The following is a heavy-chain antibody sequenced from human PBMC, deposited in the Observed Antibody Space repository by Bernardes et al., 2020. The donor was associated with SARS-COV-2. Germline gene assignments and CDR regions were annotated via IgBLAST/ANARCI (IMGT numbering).Heavy chain of an antibody. D-gene: IGHD2-15*01. J-gene: IGHJ4*02. CDR2: IYSSGSS. CDR3: ARGYCRDGKCYSGPEY. CDR1: GGSISSSNYY. V-gene: IGHV4-39*07. Sequence: SETLSLTCTVSGGSISSSNYYWGWIRQPPGKGLEWIGSIYSSGSSYYNPSLQSRVRASVDTSKNQFSLKLSSMTAADTAIYYCARGYCRDGKCYSGPEYWGQGTPVTVSS.